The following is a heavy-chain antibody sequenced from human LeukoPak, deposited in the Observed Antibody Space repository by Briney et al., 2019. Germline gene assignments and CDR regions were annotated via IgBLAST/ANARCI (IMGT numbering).Heavy chain of an antibody. V-gene: IGHV1-69*05. D-gene: IGHD3-16*02. CDR3: AILGITFGGVIVEIFDY. CDR1: GGTFSSYA. Sequence: SVKVSCKASGGTFSSYAISWVRQAPGQGLEWMGRIIPIFGTANYAQKFQGRVTITTDESKSTAYMELSSLRSEDTAVYCCAILGITFGGVIVEIFDYWGQGTLVTVSS. J-gene: IGHJ4*02. CDR2: IIPIFGTA.